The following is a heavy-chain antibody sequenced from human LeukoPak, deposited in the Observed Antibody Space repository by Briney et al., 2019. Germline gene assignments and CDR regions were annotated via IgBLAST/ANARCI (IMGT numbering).Heavy chain of an antibody. J-gene: IGHJ4*02. CDR2: IYYSGST. D-gene: IGHD3-3*01. CDR3: ARDGSYDFWSGYYTPRPAYFDY. Sequence: SETLSLTCTVSGGSISSSYYYWGWIRQPPGKGLEWIGSIYYSGSTYYNPSLKSRVTISVDTSKNQFSLKLSSVTAADTAVYYCARDGSYDFWSGYYTPRPAYFDYWGQGTLVTVSS. CDR1: GGSISSSYYY. V-gene: IGHV4-39*07.